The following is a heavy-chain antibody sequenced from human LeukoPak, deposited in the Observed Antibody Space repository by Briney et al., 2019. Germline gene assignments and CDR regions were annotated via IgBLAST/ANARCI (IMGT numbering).Heavy chain of an antibody. V-gene: IGHV3-53*01. CDR1: GFTFSSYW. Sequence: GGSLRLSCAASGFTFSSYWMSWVRQAPGKGLEWVSAIYSGGSTYYADSVKGRFTISRDNSKNTLYLQMNSLRTEDTAVYYCARDRADSSGWFNYWYFALWGRGTLVTVS. J-gene: IGHJ2*01. D-gene: IGHD6-19*01. CDR3: ARDRADSSGWFNYWYFAL. CDR2: IYSGGST.